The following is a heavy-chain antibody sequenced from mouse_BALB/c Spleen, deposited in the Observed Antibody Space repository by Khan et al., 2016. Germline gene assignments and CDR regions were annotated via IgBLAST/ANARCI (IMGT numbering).Heavy chain of an antibody. CDR2: ISYRGST. D-gene: IGHD2-14*01. CDR1: GDSITSGY. J-gene: IGHJ2*01. V-gene: IGHV3-8*02. CDR3: ARDRKGYEIDD. Sequence: MQLEESGPSLVKPSQTLSLTCSVTGDSITSGYWNWIRKFPGNKLEYMGNISYRGSTYSNPPLNRRISTTRDTSKTQYSLQLNSVPTEDTATYYWARDRKGYEIDDWGEGATLTVSS.